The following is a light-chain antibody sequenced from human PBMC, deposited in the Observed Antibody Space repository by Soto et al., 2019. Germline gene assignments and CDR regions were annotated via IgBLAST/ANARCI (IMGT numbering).Light chain of an antibody. J-gene: IGKJ1*01. Sequence: EIVLTQSPGTLSLSPGERATLSCRASLSVSSNYLAWYQQKPGQAPRLLIYGASSRATGIPDRFSGSGSGTDFTLTISRLEPEDFVVYYCLQYGASTWTFGQGTKVEIK. V-gene: IGKV3-20*01. CDR3: LQYGASTWT. CDR2: GAS. CDR1: LSVSSNY.